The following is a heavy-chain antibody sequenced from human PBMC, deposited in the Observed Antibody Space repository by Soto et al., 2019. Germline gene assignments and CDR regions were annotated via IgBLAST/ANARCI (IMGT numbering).Heavy chain of an antibody. V-gene: IGHV1-3*01. CDR2: INAGNGNT. Sequence: QVQLVQSGAEVTKPGASVKVSCKASGYTFTSYAMHWVRQAPGQSLEWMGWINAGNGNTKYSQKFQGRVTITRDTSESTAYMELSSLRSEDTAVYYCARDPGYSYGYNWGQGTLVTVSS. CDR3: ARDPGYSYGYN. J-gene: IGHJ4*02. D-gene: IGHD5-18*01. CDR1: GYTFTSYA.